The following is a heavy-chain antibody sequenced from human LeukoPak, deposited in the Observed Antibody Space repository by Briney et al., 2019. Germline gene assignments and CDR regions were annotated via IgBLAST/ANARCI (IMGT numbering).Heavy chain of an antibody. CDR1: GFTFSRYA. J-gene: IGHJ4*02. D-gene: IGHD6-19*01. CDR3: ARQPGLAVAGRFDY. V-gene: IGHV3-23*01. CDR2: ISGSGDTI. Sequence: GRSLRLSCAASGFTFSRYAMSWVRQAPGKGLEWVSAISGSGDTIYYADSVKGRFTISRDNSKNTLYLQMNSLRVEDTAVYYCARQPGLAVAGRFDYWGQGTPVTVSS.